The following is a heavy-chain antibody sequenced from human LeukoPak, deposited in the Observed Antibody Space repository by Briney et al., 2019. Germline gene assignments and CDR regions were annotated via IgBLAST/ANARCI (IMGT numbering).Heavy chain of an antibody. D-gene: IGHD1/OR15-1a*01. V-gene: IGHV3-23*01. Sequence: PGGSLRLSCAASGFTFSSYAMSWVRQAPGKGLEWVSAIKSTGAGGTTYSADSVKGRFTISRDISKNTLFLLMNSLRAEDAAVYYCAKATTVGLGVVDCWGQGTLVTVSS. J-gene: IGHJ4*02. CDR2: IKSTGAGGTT. CDR3: AKATTVGLGVVDC. CDR1: GFTFSSYA.